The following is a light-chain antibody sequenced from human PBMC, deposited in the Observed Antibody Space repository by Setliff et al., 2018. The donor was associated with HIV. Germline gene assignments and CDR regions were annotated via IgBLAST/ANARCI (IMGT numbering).Light chain of an antibody. V-gene: IGLV2-23*02. Sequence: QSVLAQPAPVSGSPGQSITISCTGTSSDVEGYNLVSWYQQHPGKAPKLMIYEVSKRPSGVSNRFSGSKSGNTASLTISGLQAEDEADYYCCSYAGSSTYVFGTGTKVTVL. CDR1: SSDVEGYNL. CDR2: EVS. CDR3: CSYAGSSTYV. J-gene: IGLJ1*01.